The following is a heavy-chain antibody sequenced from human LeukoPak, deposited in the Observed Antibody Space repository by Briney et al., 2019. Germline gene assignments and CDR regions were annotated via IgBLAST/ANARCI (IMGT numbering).Heavy chain of an antibody. CDR2: ISGSGGST. D-gene: IGHD2-2*01. V-gene: IGHV3-23*01. CDR1: GFTFSSYA. CDR3: AKDSCSTTSCYRGVDY. Sequence: GGSLRLSCAASGFTFSSYAMDWVRQAPGKGLEWVLVISGSGGSTYYADSVKGRFTISRDNSKNTLYLQMNSLRAEDTAVYYCAKDSCSTTSCYRGVDYWGQGTLVTVSS. J-gene: IGHJ4*02.